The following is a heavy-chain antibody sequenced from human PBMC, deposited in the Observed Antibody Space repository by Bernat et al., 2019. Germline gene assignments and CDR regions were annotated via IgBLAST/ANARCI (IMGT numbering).Heavy chain of an antibody. D-gene: IGHD3-10*01. V-gene: IGHV2-5*02. CDR3: ARNFGSGSLYV. J-gene: IGHJ6*02. Sequence: QITLKESGPTLVKPTQTLTLTCTFSGFSLSTSGVGVGWIRQPPGKALEWLAMFYWDDTQFYSPSLTNRLTITKDTSEKQVVLTMTYMERADTATYFCARNFGSGSLYVWGPGTTVTVSS. CDR2: FYWDDTQ. CDR1: GFSLSTSGVG.